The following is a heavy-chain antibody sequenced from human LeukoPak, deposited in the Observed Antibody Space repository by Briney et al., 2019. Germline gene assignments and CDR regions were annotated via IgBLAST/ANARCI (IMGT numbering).Heavy chain of an antibody. V-gene: IGHV3-15*01. D-gene: IGHD3-10*01. CDR2: IKRKTDGGTT. CDR3: TTDIPRGLIPPDNC. Sequence: PGGSLRLSCAASGFTFSNVWMSWVRQAPGKRLEWVGRIKRKTDGGTTDYAAPVKGRVTISRDDSKNTMYLQMNSLKTEDTAVYYCTTDIPRGLIPPDNCWGQGTLVTVSS. CDR1: GFTFSNVW. J-gene: IGHJ4*02.